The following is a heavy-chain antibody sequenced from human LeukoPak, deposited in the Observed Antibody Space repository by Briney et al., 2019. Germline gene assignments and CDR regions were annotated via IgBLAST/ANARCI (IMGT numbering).Heavy chain of an antibody. D-gene: IGHD2-2*01. CDR2: IYSSGST. V-gene: IGHV4-59*01. CDR3: ARDRGCSSTSCYEGWFDP. CDR1: GGSISTYY. J-gene: IGHJ5*02. Sequence: PSETLSLTCTVSGGSISTYYWSWIRQPPGKGLEWIGYIYSSGSTNYNPSLKSRVTISVDTSKNQFSLQLSSVTAADTAVYYCARDRGCSSTSCYEGWFDPWGQGTLVTVSS.